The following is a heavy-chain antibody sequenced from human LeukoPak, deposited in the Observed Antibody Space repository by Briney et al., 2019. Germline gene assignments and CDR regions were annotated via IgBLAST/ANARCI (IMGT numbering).Heavy chain of an antibody. CDR1: GFSFSKYD. CDR2: ISSSSTTM. J-gene: IGHJ4*02. CDR3: ATYDY. Sequence: GRSLRLSCAASGFSFSKYDMNWVRQAPGKGLEWISYISSSSTTMYYADSVKVRFTISRDNAKNSLFLQMDSLRDEDTAVYYCATYDYWGQGTLVTVSS. V-gene: IGHV3-48*02.